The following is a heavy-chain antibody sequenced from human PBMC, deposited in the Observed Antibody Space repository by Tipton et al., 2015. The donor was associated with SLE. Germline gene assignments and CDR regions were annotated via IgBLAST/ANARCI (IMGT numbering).Heavy chain of an antibody. J-gene: IGHJ4*02. D-gene: IGHD2/OR15-2a*01. V-gene: IGHV3-74*03. Sequence: SLRLSCAASGFTFSSYWMNWVRQAPGEGLVWVARINNDGSITTYEDSVKGRFTISRDNSKNTVYLQMNSLRDEDTAVYYCARGKYYFDYWGQGALVTVSS. CDR3: ARGKYYFDY. CDR2: INNDGSIT. CDR1: GFTFSSYW.